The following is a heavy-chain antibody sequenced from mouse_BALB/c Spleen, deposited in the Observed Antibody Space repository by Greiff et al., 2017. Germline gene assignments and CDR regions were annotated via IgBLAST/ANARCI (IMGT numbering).Heavy chain of an antibody. J-gene: IGHJ4*01. D-gene: IGHD1-1*01. CDR1: GFTFTDYY. V-gene: IGHV7-3*02. CDR3: ARSLLYAMDY. CDR2: IRNKANGYTT. Sequence: EVQGVESGGGLVQPGGSLRLSCATSGFTFTDYYMSWVRQPPGKALEWLGFIRNKANGYTTEYSASVKGRFTISRDNSQSILYLQMNTLRAEDSANYYCARSLLYAMDYWGQRTSVTGSS.